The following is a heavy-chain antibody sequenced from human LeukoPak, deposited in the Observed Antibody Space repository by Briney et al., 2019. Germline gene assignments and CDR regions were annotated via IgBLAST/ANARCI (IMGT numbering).Heavy chain of an antibody. Sequence: GSSLKVSCKASGGTFSSYAISWVRQAPGQGLEWVGGIIPIFGTANYAQTFQGRVTITADESTSTAYMELSSLRSEDTAVCYCARVQDYGGNGWFDPWGQGNLVTVSS. CDR1: GGTFSSYA. CDR2: IIPIFGTA. CDR3: ARVQDYGGNGWFDP. J-gene: IGHJ5*02. V-gene: IGHV1-69*01. D-gene: IGHD4-23*01.